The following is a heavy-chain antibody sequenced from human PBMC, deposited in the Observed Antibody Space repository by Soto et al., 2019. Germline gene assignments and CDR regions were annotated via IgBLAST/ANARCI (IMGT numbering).Heavy chain of an antibody. D-gene: IGHD2-15*01. Sequence: ASETVSLTCAVYGGSFSGYYWSWIRQPPGKGLEWIGEINHSGSTIYNPSLKSRVTISVDTSKNQFSLKLTSVTAADTAVYYCARVRYCSGGRCYNYFDYWGQGTLVTVSS. CDR2: INHSGST. CDR3: ARVRYCSGGRCYNYFDY. J-gene: IGHJ4*02. CDR1: GGSFSGYY. V-gene: IGHV4-34*01.